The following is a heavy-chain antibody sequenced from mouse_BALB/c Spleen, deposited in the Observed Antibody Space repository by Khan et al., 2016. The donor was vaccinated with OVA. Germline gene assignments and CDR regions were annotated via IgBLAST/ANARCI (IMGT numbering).Heavy chain of an antibody. V-gene: IGHV9-3-1*01. CDR2: INTYTGEP. Sequence: QIQLVQSGPELKKPGETVKISCKASGYTFTNNAMHWVKQATGKGLKWMGWINTYTGEPTYSDDFQGRFAISLETSASTAYLQINNLKNEDTATYFCARGYWYFDVWGAGTTVTVSS. CDR1: GYTFTNNA. CDR3: ARGYWYFDV. J-gene: IGHJ1*01.